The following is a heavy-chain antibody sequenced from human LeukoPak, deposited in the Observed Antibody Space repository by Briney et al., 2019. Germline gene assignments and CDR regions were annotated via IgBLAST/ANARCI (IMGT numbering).Heavy chain of an antibody. J-gene: IGHJ4*02. V-gene: IGHV1-2*02. D-gene: IGHD3-22*01. CDR3: ARSLRWVLPYYLDY. CDR2: INPSSGGT. Sequence: GASVKVSCKASGYTFTGHYMHWVRQAPGQGLEWMGWINPSSGGTHFAQEFQGRVTMTRDTSISTAYIELNSLRSDDTAVYYCARSLRWVLPYYLDYWGQGTLVTVSS. CDR1: GYTFTGHY.